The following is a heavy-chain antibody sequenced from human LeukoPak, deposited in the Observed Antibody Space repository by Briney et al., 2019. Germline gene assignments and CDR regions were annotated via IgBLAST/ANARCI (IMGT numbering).Heavy chain of an antibody. CDR1: GGSISSGVYY. Sequence: SQTMSLTCTVSGGSISSGVYYWSWIRQHPGKGLEWIGYIYYSGSTYYNPSLKSRVTISVDTSKNQFSLKLSSVTAADTAVYYCARAVGYCSSTSCSGTRNWFDPWGQGTLVPVSS. CDR2: IYYSGST. D-gene: IGHD2-2*01. V-gene: IGHV4-31*03. CDR3: ARAVGYCSSTSCSGTRNWFDP. J-gene: IGHJ5*02.